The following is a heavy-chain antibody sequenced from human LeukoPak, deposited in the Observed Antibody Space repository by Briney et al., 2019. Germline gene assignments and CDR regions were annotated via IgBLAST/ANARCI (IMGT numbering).Heavy chain of an antibody. V-gene: IGHV3-23*01. CDR2: ISGSGGST. D-gene: IGHD5-18*01. J-gene: IGHJ4*02. CDR1: GFTFSSYA. Sequence: GGSLRRSCAASGFTFSSYAMSWVRQAPGKGLEWVSAISGSGGSTYYADSVKGRFTISRDNSKNTLYLQMNSLRAEDTAVYYCAKEIWYGYSYGSAGYWGQGTLVTVSS. CDR3: AKEIWYGYSYGSAGY.